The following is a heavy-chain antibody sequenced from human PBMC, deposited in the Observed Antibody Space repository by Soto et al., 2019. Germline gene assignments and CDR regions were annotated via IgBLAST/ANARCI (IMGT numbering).Heavy chain of an antibody. Sequence: GEPLKISCKGSGYSFTSYWISWVRQMPGKGLEWMGRIDPSDSYTNYSPSFQGHVTISADKSISTAYLQWSSLKASDTAMYYCARRPSYGSDSRGYYGMDVWGQGTTVTVSS. CDR2: IDPSDSYT. CDR3: ARRPSYGSDSRGYYGMDV. CDR1: GYSFTSYW. V-gene: IGHV5-10-1*01. D-gene: IGHD4-4*01. J-gene: IGHJ6*02.